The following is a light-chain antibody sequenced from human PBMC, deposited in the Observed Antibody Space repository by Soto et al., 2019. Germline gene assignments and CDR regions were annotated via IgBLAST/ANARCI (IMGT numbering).Light chain of an antibody. CDR1: QSISSY. CDR2: AAS. J-gene: IGKJ1*01. CDR3: QQSYSTPPT. Sequence: IQMTQSPSSVSASVGDRVTITCRASQSISSYLNWYQQKPGKAPKLLIYAASSLQSGVPSRFSGSGSGTDFTLTISSLQPEDFATYYCQQSYSTPPTFGQGTKVDIK. V-gene: IGKV1-39*01.